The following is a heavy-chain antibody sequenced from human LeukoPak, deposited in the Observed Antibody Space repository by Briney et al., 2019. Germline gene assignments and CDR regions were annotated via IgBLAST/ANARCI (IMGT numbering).Heavy chain of an antibody. CDR3: ASQGVSEGLSA. J-gene: IGHJ5*02. V-gene: IGHV4-31*03. CDR1: GGSISSGGYY. D-gene: IGHD3-10*01. Sequence: SETLSLTCTVSGGSISSGGYYWTWIRQPPGKGLEWIGYMSQSGSTYYNPSLKSRVTISVDTSKSQFSLKLTSVTAADTAVYYCASQGVSEGLSAWGQGTLVTVSS. CDR2: MSQSGST.